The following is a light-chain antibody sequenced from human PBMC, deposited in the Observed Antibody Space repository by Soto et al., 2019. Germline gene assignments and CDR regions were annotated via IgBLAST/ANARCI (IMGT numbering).Light chain of an antibody. Sequence: DIRMTQSPSSLSASVGDRVTITCRASQSISTYLSWYQQKPGKAPKLLIYGATRLQSGAPSRFTGSGSGTEFTLTISSLQPEVFATYSCQQSYSNPPTFALGTKVDIK. CDR1: QSISTY. CDR3: QQSYSNPPT. J-gene: IGKJ2*01. V-gene: IGKV1-39*01. CDR2: GAT.